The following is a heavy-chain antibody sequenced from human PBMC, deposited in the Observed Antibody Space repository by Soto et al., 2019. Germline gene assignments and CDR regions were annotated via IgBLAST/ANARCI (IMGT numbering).Heavy chain of an antibody. CDR2: IYHTGIT. J-gene: IGHJ6*02. D-gene: IGHD6-13*01. Sequence: SETLSLTCAVSGFSISNTNWWTWVRHPPSQGLEWVGGIYHTGITNYSPSLKSRVTISVDKAKNQFSLKLTSVTAADTAVYYCARFSSSGLYYYFGMDVWGQGTTVTVSS. V-gene: IGHV4-4*02. CDR3: ARFSSSGLYYYFGMDV. CDR1: GFSISNTNW.